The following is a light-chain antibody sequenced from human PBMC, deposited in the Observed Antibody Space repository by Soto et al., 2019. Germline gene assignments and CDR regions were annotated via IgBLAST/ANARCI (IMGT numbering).Light chain of an antibody. CDR3: QQYNGDSGVT. CDR2: GAS. Sequence: DLQMTQSPSTLSASVGDRVTITCRASHSISSWLAWYQQKPGKVPKLLIFGASSLDSGVPSRFSGSGSGTEFTLTISSLQPDDFATYYCQQYNGDSGVTFGGGTKVASK. J-gene: IGKJ4*01. CDR1: HSISSW. V-gene: IGKV1-5*03.